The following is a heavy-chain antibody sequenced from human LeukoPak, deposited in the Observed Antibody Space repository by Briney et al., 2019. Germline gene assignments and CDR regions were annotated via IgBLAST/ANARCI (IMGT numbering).Heavy chain of an antibody. CDR3: ARGGGTTIFGVVIMADPNCDY. CDR1: GFTFSSYS. J-gene: IGHJ4*02. CDR2: ISSSSSTI. Sequence: PGGSLRLSCAASGFTFSSYSMNWVRQAPGKGLEWVSYISSSSSTIYYADSVKGRFTISRDNAKNSLYLQMNSLRAEDTAVYYCARGGGTTIFGVVIMADPNCDYWGQGTLVTVSS. D-gene: IGHD3-3*01. V-gene: IGHV3-48*01.